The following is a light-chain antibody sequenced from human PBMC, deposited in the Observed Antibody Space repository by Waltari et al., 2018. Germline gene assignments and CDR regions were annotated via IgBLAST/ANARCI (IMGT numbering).Light chain of an antibody. CDR1: QSISIN. Sequence: EVVMTQSPATLSVSQGERATLSCRASQSISINMVWYQQRPGQAPRLLIYETSMRATDIPARFSGSGSGTEVTLTISSVQSEDAAVYYCQQFNDWPRTFGQGTKVEIK. J-gene: IGKJ1*01. V-gene: IGKV3-15*01. CDR3: QQFNDWPRT. CDR2: ETS.